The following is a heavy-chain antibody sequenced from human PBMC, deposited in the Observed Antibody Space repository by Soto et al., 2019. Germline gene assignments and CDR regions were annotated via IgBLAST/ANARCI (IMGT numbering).Heavy chain of an antibody. Sequence: EVQVVESGGGLVKPGGSLRLSCAASGFTFSSYSMNWVRQAPGKGLEWVSYISSSSSYIYYADSVKGRFTISRDNAKNSLYLQMNSLRAEDTAVYYCARVGGGYQLLHAFDIWGQGTMVTVSS. CDR2: ISSSSSYI. CDR3: ARVGGGYQLLHAFDI. J-gene: IGHJ3*02. V-gene: IGHV3-21*01. CDR1: GFTFSSYS. D-gene: IGHD2-2*01.